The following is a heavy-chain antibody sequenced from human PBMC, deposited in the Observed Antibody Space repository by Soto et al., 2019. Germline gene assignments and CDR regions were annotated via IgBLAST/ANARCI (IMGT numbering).Heavy chain of an antibody. CDR3: VSKLGPYYYGLDV. V-gene: IGHV4-4*02. J-gene: IGHJ6*02. Sequence: PSETLSLTCTVYGGIVTNNHWWSWLRQPPGKEPELIGEIYHTGIANYNPSLESRVAFSVDKAKNQFSLSLTSVTAADTAVYYCVSKLGPYYYGLDVWGQGTTVTVSS. CDR1: GGIVTNNHW. D-gene: IGHD3-16*01. CDR2: IYHTGIA.